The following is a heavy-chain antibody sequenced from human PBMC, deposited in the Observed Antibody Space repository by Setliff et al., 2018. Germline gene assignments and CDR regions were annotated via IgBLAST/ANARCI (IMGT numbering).Heavy chain of an antibody. V-gene: IGHV1-3*01. CDR1: GFTLTSYP. CDR2: INPDNGNR. Sequence: ASVKVSCKASGFTLTSYPIHWVRQAPGQRLEWMGWINPDNGNRKYSQRFQDRVTITRDTSASTVFLELSTLRSEDTAVYYCTRDFLGATASFDIWGQGTMVTVSS. J-gene: IGHJ3*02. D-gene: IGHD3-3*01. CDR3: TRDFLGATASFDI.